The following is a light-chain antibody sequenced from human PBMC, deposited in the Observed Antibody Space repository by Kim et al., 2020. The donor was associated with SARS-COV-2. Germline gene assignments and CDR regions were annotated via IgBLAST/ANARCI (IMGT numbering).Light chain of an antibody. J-gene: IGKJ5*01. CDR3: QQFGGSPPIT. Sequence: PGETATVSCRASESVDSSKLAWYQQKPGQAPRLLIFGASSRATGIPDRFSGSGSGTDFTLTISRLEPEDFAVYYCQQFGGSPPITFGQGTRLEIK. V-gene: IGKV3-20*01. CDR2: GAS. CDR1: ESVDSSK.